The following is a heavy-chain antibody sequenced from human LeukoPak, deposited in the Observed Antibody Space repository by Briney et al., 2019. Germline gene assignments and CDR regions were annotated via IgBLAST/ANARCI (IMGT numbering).Heavy chain of an antibody. Sequence: ASVKVSCKASGYTFTSYYMHWARQAPGQGLEWMGIINPSGGSTSYAQKFQGRVTMTRDTSTSTVYMELSSLRSEDTAVYYCARDPAGGYFDWLLGRDDAFDIWGQGTMVTVSS. D-gene: IGHD3-9*01. CDR2: INPSGGST. CDR3: ARDPAGGYFDWLLGRDDAFDI. J-gene: IGHJ3*02. CDR1: GYTFTSYY. V-gene: IGHV1-46*01.